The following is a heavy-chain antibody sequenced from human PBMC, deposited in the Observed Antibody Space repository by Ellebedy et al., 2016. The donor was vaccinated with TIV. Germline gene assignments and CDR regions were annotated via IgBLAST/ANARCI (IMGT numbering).Heavy chain of an antibody. CDR3: ATAMLGLFQH. D-gene: IGHD3-10*02. V-gene: IGHV1-24*01. J-gene: IGHJ1*01. Sequence: ASVKVSXXVSGYTLTELSMHWVRQAPGKGLEWMGGFDPEDGETIYAQKFQGRVTMTEDTSTDTAYMELSSLRSEDTAVYYCATAMLGLFQHWGQGTLVTVSS. CDR1: GYTLTELS. CDR2: FDPEDGET.